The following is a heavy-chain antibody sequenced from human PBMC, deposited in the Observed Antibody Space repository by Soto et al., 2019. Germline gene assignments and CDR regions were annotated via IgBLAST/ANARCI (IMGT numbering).Heavy chain of an antibody. J-gene: IGHJ4*02. V-gene: IGHV1-18*04. CDR2: ISAYNGNT. CDR3: ARAPDSSGYYLFDY. D-gene: IGHD3-22*01. Sequence: ASVKVSSKACGYTFTRYGISWLRQAPGQGLEWMGWISAYNGNTNYAQKLQGRVTMTTDTSTSTAYMELRSLRSDDTAVYYCARAPDSSGYYLFDYWGQGTLVTVSS. CDR1: GYTFTRYG.